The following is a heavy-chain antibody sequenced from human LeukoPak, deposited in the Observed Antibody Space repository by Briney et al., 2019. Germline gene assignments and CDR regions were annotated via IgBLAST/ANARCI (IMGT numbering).Heavy chain of an antibody. CDR3: ARGPPYDILTGYNWFDP. D-gene: IGHD3-9*01. CDR2: IIPIFGTA. V-gene: IGHV1-69*01. J-gene: IGHJ5*02. CDR1: GGTFSSYA. Sequence: GASVKVSCKASGGTFSSYAIGWVRQAPGQGLEWMGGIIPIFGTANYAQKFQGRVTITADESTSTAYMELSSLRSEDTAVYYCARGPPYDILTGYNWFDPWGQGTLVTVSS.